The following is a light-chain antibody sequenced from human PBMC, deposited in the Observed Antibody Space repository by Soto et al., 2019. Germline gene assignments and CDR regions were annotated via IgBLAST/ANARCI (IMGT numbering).Light chain of an antibody. Sequence: QTVVTQPPSVSGAPGQGVTISCTWATSNIGAGYDVHWYQQVPGTAPKVVIYSNNNRALGVPDRFSGSKSGASASLAITGRQPADEAAYYCQSFYYSLSDEVFGGGTKLTVL. CDR3: QSFYYSLSDEV. CDR2: SNN. CDR1: TSNIGAGYD. V-gene: IGLV1-40*03. J-gene: IGLJ2*01.